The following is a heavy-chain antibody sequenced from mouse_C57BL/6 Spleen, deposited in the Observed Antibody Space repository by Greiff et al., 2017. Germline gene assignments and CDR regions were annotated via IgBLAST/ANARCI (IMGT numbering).Heavy chain of an antibody. CDR3: ALSNYGYFDV. Sequence: QVQLQQSGPGLVAPSQSLSITCTVSGFSLTSYAISWVRQPPGKGLAWLGVIWTGGGTNYNSALKSRLRISKDNSKSQVFLKMNSLQTDDTARYYCALSNYGYFDVWGTGTTVTVSS. V-gene: IGHV2-9-1*01. CDR1: GFSLTSYA. CDR2: IWTGGGT. J-gene: IGHJ1*03. D-gene: IGHD2-5*01.